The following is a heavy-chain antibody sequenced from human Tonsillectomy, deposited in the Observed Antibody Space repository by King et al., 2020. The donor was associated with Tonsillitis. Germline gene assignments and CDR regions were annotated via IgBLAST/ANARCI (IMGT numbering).Heavy chain of an antibody. D-gene: IGHD6-13*01. CDR3: AKEEEAWYYYFDY. Sequence: VQLVESGGGLVQPGGSLRLSCAASGFTFSSYAMSWVRQAPGKGLEWVSVIYSGGSSTYYADSVKGRFTISRDNSKNTLYLQMNSLRAEDTAVYYCAKEEEAWYYYFDYWGQGTLVTVSS. J-gene: IGHJ4*02. CDR2: IYSGGSST. V-gene: IGHV3-23*03. CDR1: GFTFSSYA.